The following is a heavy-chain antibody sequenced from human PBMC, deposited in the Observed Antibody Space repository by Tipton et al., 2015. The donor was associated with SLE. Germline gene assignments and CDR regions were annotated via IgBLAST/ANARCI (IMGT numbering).Heavy chain of an antibody. CDR3: ARDETYRGLDY. J-gene: IGHJ4*02. D-gene: IGHD3-10*01. V-gene: IGHV4-59*01. CDR2: IHNSGTN. Sequence: TLSLTCSVSGGSISSSYWTWIRQPPGKGLEWIGYIHNSGTNSYNPSLKSRVTLTIDTSKNQFSLELRSVTAADTAVYYCARDETYRGLDYWGQGTLVTVSS. CDR1: GGSISSSY.